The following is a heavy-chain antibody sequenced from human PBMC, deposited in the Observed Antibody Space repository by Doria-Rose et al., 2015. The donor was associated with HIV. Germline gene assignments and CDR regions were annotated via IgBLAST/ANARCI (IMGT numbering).Heavy chain of an antibody. CDR1: GVSLSSPGMG. V-gene: IGHV2-26*01. D-gene: IGHD6-13*01. CDR2: ILSDDER. J-gene: IGHJ4*02. CDR3: ARIKSSRWYHKYYFDF. Sequence: QVQLVQSGPVLVKPTETLTLTCTVSGVSLSSPGMGVSWIRQPPGKALEWLANILSDDERSYKSSLKRRLTISRDTSKSQVVLTMTDMDPVDAATYYCARIKSSRWYHKYYFDFWGQGTLVIVSA.